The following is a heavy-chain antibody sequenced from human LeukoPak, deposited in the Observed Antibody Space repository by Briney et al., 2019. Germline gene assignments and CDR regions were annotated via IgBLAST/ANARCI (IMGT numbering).Heavy chain of an antibody. CDR2: IIPILGIA. V-gene: IGHV1-69*04. CDR3: AKDCSYYYDSGVYSGNYFDY. J-gene: IGHJ4*02. D-gene: IGHD3-22*01. CDR1: GGTFSSYA. Sequence: SVKVSCKASGGTFSSYAISWVRQAPGQGLEWMGRIIPILGIANYAQKFQGRVTITADKSTSTAYMELSSLRSEDTAVYYCAKDCSYYYDSGVYSGNYFDYWGQGSLVTVSS.